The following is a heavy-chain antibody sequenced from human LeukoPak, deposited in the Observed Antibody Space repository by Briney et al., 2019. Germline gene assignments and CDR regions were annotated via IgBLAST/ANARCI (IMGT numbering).Heavy chain of an antibody. CDR2: INGNGDIT. CDR1: GLTFKTYA. V-gene: IGHV3-23*01. D-gene: IGHD3-16*01. J-gene: IGHJ4*02. CDR3: AKKSRDHAYAPFDH. Sequence: GGSLRLSCAASGLTFKTYAMSWVRQAPGKGLEWISSINGNGDITKYADSVKGRFTISRDNSKNALFLQMNSLRVEDMAVYFCAKKSRDHAYAPFDHWGQGTLVTVSS.